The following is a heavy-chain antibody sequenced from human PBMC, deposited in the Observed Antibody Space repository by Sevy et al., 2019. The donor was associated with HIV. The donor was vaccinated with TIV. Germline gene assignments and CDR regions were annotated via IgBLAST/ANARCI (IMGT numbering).Heavy chain of an antibody. V-gene: IGHV4-59*01. J-gene: IGHJ4*02. Sequence: SETLSLTCTVSGGSISSYYWSWIRQPPGKGLEWIGYIYYSGSTNYNPSLKSRVTISVETSKNQFSLKLSSVTAADTAVYYCARGKGYGYLGYWGQGTLVTVSS. CDR2: IYYSGST. CDR3: ARGKGYGYLGY. D-gene: IGHD5-18*01. CDR1: GGSISSYY.